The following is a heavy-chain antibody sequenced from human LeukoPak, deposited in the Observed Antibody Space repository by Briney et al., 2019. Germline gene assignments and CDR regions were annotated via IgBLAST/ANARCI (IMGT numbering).Heavy chain of an antibody. CDR1: GGSISSYY. Sequence: SETLSLTCTVSGGSISSYYWSWIRQPPGKGLEWIGYIYYSGSASYSPSLKSRVTISVDTSKNQFSLNLSSVTAADTAVYYCAREHSGRYYMDVWGKGTTVTVSS. J-gene: IGHJ6*03. V-gene: IGHV4-59*12. CDR2: IYYSGSA. CDR3: AREHSGRYYMDV. D-gene: IGHD3-10*01.